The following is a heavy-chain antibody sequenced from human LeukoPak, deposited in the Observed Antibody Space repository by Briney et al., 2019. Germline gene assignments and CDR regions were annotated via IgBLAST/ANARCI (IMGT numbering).Heavy chain of an antibody. CDR3: ARAAPKYYYDSSGYYSRYYYYGMDV. CDR1: GGSFSGYY. CDR2: INHSGST. J-gene: IGHJ6*02. D-gene: IGHD3-22*01. V-gene: IGHV4-34*01. Sequence: PSETLSLTCAVYGGSFSGYYWSWIRQPPGKGLEWIGEINHSGSTNYNPSLKSRVTISVDTSKNQFSLKLSSVTAADTAVYYCARAAPKYYYDSSGYYSRYYYYGMDVWGQGTTVTVSS.